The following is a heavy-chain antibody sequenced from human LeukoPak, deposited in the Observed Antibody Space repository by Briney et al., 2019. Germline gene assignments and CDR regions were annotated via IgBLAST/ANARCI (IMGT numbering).Heavy chain of an antibody. CDR3: AKVTLQTYCSSTSCYQYYFDY. D-gene: IGHD2-2*01. CDR1: GFTFSSYA. Sequence: GGSLRLSCAASGFTFSSYAMSWVRHAPGKGLEWVSAISGSGGSTYYADSVKGLFTISRDNSKNTLYLQMNSLRAEDTAVYYCAKVTLQTYCSSTSCYQYYFDYWGQGTLVTVSS. J-gene: IGHJ4*02. V-gene: IGHV3-23*01. CDR2: ISGSGGST.